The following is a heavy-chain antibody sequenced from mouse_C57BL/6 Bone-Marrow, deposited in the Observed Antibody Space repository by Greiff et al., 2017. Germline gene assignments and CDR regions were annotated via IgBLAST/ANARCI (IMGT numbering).Heavy chain of an antibody. CDR2: IYPRSGNT. Sequence: VQLQQSGAELARPGASVKLSCKASGYTFTSYGISWVKQRTGQGLEWIGEIYPRSGNTYYNEKFKGKATLTADKSSSTAYMELRSLTSEDSAVYFCAMGDYYGRRDFDYWGQGTTLTVSS. J-gene: IGHJ2*01. CDR3: AMGDYYGRRDFDY. CDR1: GYTFTSYG. V-gene: IGHV1-81*01. D-gene: IGHD1-1*01.